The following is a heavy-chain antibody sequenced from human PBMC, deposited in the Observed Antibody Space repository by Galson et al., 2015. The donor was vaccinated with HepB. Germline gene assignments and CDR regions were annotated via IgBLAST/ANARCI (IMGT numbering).Heavy chain of an antibody. V-gene: IGHV1-69*02. Sequence: SVKVSCKASGGTFSSYTISWVRQAPGQGLEWMGRIIPILGIANYAQKFQGRVTITADESTSTAYMELSSLRSEDTAVYYCARVAGYPMIGGYYYYGMDVWGQGTTVTVS. CDR1: GGTFSSYT. J-gene: IGHJ6*02. D-gene: IGHD6-19*01. CDR3: ARVAGYPMIGGYYYYGMDV. CDR2: IIPILGIA.